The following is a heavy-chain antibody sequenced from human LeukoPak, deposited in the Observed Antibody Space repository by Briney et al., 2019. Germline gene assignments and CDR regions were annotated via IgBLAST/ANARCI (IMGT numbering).Heavy chain of an antibody. D-gene: IGHD3-10*01. CDR2: IYYSGST. V-gene: IGHV4-39*01. J-gene: IGHJ4*02. CDR1: Y. Sequence: YWGWIRQPPXXGLEWIGGIYYSGSTYYNPSLKSRVTISVDTSKTQFSLKLSSVTAADTAVYYCARTTPVTAGIDYWGQGTLVTASS. CDR3: ARTTPVTAGIDY.